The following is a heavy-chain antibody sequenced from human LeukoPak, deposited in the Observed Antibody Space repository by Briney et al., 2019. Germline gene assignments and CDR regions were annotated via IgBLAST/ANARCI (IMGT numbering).Heavy chain of an antibody. D-gene: IGHD3-10*01. CDR3: AKSESGSGSTTYYYYMDV. V-gene: IGHV3-21*01. J-gene: IGHJ6*03. CDR2: ISTSSSYI. CDR1: GFTFSSYS. Sequence: GGSLRLSCAASGFTFSSYSMNWVRQAPGKGLEWVSFISTSSSYIHNADSVKGRFTISRDNAENSLYLQMNSLRAEDTAVYYCAKSESGSGSTTYYYYMDVWGKGTTVTVSS.